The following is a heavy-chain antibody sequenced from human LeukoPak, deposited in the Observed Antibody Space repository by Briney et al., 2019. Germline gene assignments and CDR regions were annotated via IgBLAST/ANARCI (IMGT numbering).Heavy chain of an antibody. CDR3: ARGVRNSGSYYVDY. CDR2: INPNSGGT. D-gene: IGHD1-26*01. CDR1: GYTFTGYY. Sequence: ASVKVSCKASGYTFTGYYIHWVRQAPGQGLEWMGWINPNSGGTNYAQKFQGRVTMTGDTSISTAYMELSRLRSDDTAVYYCARGVRNSGSYYVDYWGQGTLVTVSS. J-gene: IGHJ4*02. V-gene: IGHV1-2*02.